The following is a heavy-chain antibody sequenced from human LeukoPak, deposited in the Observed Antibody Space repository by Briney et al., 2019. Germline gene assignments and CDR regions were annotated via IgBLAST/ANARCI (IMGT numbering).Heavy chain of an antibody. CDR2: IIPILGIA. Sequence: SVNVSCKASGGTFSSYAISWVRQAPGQGLEWMGRIIPILGIANYAQKFQGRVTITADKSTSTAYMELSSLRSEDTAVYYCARGEMITFGGVIVISTFDIWGQGTMVTVS. V-gene: IGHV1-69*04. CDR1: GGTFSSYA. CDR3: ARGEMITFGGVIVISTFDI. D-gene: IGHD3-16*02. J-gene: IGHJ3*02.